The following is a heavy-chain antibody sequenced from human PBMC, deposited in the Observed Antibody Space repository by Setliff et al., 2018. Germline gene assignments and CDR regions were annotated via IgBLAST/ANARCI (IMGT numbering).Heavy chain of an antibody. J-gene: IGHJ4*02. V-gene: IGHV4-39*07. D-gene: IGHD3-9*01. CDR1: GFSLSTSGM. Sequence: SGPTLVNPTQTLTLTCTFSGFSLSTSGMCVSWIRQPPGKGLEWIGEINHSGSTNYNPSLKSRVTISVDTSKNQFSLKLSSVTAADTAVYYCARTLYDYDILTGPGYYFDYWGQGTLVTVSS. CDR3: ARTLYDYDILTGPGYYFDY. CDR2: INHSGST.